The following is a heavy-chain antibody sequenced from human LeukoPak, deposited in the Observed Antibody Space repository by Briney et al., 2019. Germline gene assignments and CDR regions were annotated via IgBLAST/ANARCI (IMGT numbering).Heavy chain of an antibody. J-gene: IGHJ6*02. CDR1: GGSISSYY. V-gene: IGHV4-4*07. CDR3: ARDCSSTSCQYYYYYGMDV. D-gene: IGHD2-2*01. Sequence: KPSETLSLTCTVSGGSISSYYWSWIRQPAGKGLEWIGRIYTSGSTDYNPSLKSRVTMSVDTSKNQFSLKLSSVTAADTAVYYCARDCSSTSCQYYYYYGMDVWGQGTTVTVSS. CDR2: IYTSGST.